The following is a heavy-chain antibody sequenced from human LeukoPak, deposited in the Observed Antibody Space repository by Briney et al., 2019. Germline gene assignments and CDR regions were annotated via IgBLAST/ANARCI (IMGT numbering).Heavy chain of an antibody. CDR3: AKGSRPGYSYGPREYYYYMDV. V-gene: IGHV3-48*03. Sequence: GGSLRLSCAASGFTFSSYEMNWVRQAPGKGLEWVSYISSSGSTIYYADSVKGRFTISRDNAKNSLYLQMNSLRAEDTAVYYCAKGSRPGYSYGPREYYYYMDVWGKGTTVTVSS. J-gene: IGHJ6*03. CDR1: GFTFSSYE. D-gene: IGHD5-18*01. CDR2: ISSSGSTI.